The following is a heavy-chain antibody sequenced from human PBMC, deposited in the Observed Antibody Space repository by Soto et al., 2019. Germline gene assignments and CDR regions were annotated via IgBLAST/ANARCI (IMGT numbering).Heavy chain of an antibody. J-gene: IGHJ5*02. Sequence: SETLSLTCTVSGGSINSYYWSWIRQPPGKGLEWIGYIYYSGSTNYNPSLKSRVTMSVDTSKNQFSLKLSSVTAADTAVYYCARDWAQLGWFDPWGQGALVTVSS. CDR1: GGSINSYY. V-gene: IGHV4-59*01. CDR3: ARDWAQLGWFDP. D-gene: IGHD5-18*01. CDR2: IYYSGST.